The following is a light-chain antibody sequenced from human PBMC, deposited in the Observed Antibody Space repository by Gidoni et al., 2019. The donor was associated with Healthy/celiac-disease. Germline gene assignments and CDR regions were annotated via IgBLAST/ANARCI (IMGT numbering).Light chain of an antibody. CDR3: QVWDSSSVYV. Sequence: SYVLTQPPSVSVAPGKTDRITCGGNNIGSKSVHWYQQKPGQAPVLVIYYDSDRPSGIPERFSGSNSGNTATLTISRVEAGDEADYYCQVWDSSSVYVFGTGTKVTVL. V-gene: IGLV3-21*04. J-gene: IGLJ1*01. CDR2: YDS. CDR1: NIGSKS.